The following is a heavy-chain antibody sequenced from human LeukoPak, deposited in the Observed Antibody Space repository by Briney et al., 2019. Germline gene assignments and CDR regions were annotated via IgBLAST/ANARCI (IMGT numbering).Heavy chain of an antibody. CDR3: ARQRDYGDYPVGYFDY. V-gene: IGHV5-51*01. Sequence: GESLKISCKGSGYSFTSYWIGWVRQMPGKGLEWMGIIYPGDSVTRYSPSFQGQVTISADKSISTAYLQWSSLKASDTAMYYCARQRDYGDYPVGYFDYWGQGTLVTVSS. D-gene: IGHD4-17*01. J-gene: IGHJ4*02. CDR2: IYPGDSVT. CDR1: GYSFTSYW.